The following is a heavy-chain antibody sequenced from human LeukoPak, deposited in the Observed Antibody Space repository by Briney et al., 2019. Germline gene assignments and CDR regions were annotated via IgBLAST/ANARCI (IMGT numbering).Heavy chain of an antibody. Sequence: GGSLRLSCAASGFTFSDYYMSWIRQAPGRGLEWVSYISSSGSTIYYADSVKGRFTISRDNAKNSLYLQMNSLRAEDTAVYYCARDIYPIEGGDNEDYWGQGTLVTVSS. D-gene: IGHD2-21*02. CDR1: GFTFSDYY. V-gene: IGHV3-11*01. CDR2: ISSSGSTI. J-gene: IGHJ4*02. CDR3: ARDIYPIEGGDNEDY.